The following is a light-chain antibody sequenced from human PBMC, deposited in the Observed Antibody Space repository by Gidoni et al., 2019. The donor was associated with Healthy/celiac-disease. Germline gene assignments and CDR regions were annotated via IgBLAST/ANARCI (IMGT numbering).Light chain of an antibody. J-gene: IGLJ3*02. CDR3: AAWDDSLNGWV. V-gene: IGLV1-44*01. Sequence: QSVLTQPPSASGPPGQRVPISCSGSSSNIGSNTVNWYQQLPGPAPKLLIYSNNQRPSGVPDRFSGSKSGTSASLAISGLQSEDEADYYCAAWDDSLNGWVFGGGTKLTVL. CDR2: SNN. CDR1: SSNIGSNT.